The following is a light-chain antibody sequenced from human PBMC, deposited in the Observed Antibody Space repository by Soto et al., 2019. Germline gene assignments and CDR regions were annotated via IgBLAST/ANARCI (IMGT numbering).Light chain of an antibody. CDR2: EVS. J-gene: IGLJ2*01. CDR1: SSDVGSYNL. CDR3: SSFTNTTTLVL. V-gene: IGLV2-14*02. Sequence: QSVLTQPASVSGSPGQSITISCTGTSSDVGSYNLVSWYQQHPGKAPKLMIYEVSNRPSGISHRFSGSKSGDTASLTISGLQAEDEADYYCSSFTNTTTLVLFGGGTQLTVL.